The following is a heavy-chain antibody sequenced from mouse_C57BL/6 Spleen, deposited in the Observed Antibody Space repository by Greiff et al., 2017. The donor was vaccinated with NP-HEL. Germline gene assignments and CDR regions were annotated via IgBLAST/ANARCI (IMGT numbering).Heavy chain of an antibody. J-gene: IGHJ4*01. Sequence: QVQLQQPGAELVKPGASVKLSCKASGYTFTSYWMHWVKQRPGRGLEWIGRIDPNSGGTKYNEKFKSKATLTVDKPSSTAYIQLSSLTSEDSAVYYCAKDDGYSYYAMDYWGQGTSVTVSS. CDR1: GYTFTSYW. CDR3: AKDDGYSYYAMDY. D-gene: IGHD2-3*01. CDR2: IDPNSGGT. V-gene: IGHV1-72*01.